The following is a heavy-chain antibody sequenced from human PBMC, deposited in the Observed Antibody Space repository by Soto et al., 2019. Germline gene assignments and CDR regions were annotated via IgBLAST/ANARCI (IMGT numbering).Heavy chain of an antibody. J-gene: IGHJ4*02. D-gene: IGHD1-26*01. CDR2: IDPDGSDT. CDR1: GFAFSRFP. V-gene: IGHV3-74*01. Sequence: GGSLRLSCAAFGFAFSRFPMHWVRQAPGKGLVWVSRIDPDGSDTTYADSVKGRFTISRDNAKNIVYLQMSSLRAEDTALYYCATMAGTYPYWGQGTLVTVSS. CDR3: ATMAGTYPY.